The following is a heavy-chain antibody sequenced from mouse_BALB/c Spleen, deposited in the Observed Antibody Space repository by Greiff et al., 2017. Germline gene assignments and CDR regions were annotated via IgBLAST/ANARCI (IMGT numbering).Heavy chain of an antibody. CDR1: GFTFSSYT. Sequence: EVQLVESGGGLVQPGGSLKLSCAASGFTFSSYTMSWVRQTPEKRLEWVAYISNGGGSTYYPDTVKGRFTISRDNAKNTLYLQMSSLKSEDTAMYYCARHRYYGSSYSFDYWGQGTTLTVSS. CDR3: ARHRYYGSSYSFDY. J-gene: IGHJ2*01. D-gene: IGHD1-1*01. V-gene: IGHV5-12-2*01. CDR2: ISNGGGST.